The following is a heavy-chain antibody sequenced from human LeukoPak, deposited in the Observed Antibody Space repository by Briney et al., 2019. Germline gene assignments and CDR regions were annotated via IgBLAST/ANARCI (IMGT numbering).Heavy chain of an antibody. CDR2: ISGSGGST. CDR1: GFTFSSYA. CDR3: AKENHDYGMEYYFDY. V-gene: IGHV3-23*01. D-gene: IGHD3-16*01. J-gene: IGHJ4*02. Sequence: HTGGSLRLSCAASGFTFSSYAMSWVRQAPGKGLEWVSAISGSGGSTYYADSVKGRFTISRDNSKNTLYLQMNSLRAEDTAVHYCAKENHDYGMEYYFDYWGQGTLVTVSS.